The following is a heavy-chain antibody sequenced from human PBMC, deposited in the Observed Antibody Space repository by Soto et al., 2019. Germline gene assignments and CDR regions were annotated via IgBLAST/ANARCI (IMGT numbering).Heavy chain of an antibody. V-gene: IGHV5-10-1*01. D-gene: IGHD2-15*01. CDR3: ARLPDGYCSGGSCFDC. J-gene: IGHJ4*02. Sequence: GAALKISCKGSGYSFTSSWISWVRQMPGKGLEWMGRIDPSDSYTNYSPSFQGHVTISADKSISTAYLQWSSLKASDTAMYYCARLPDGYCSGGSCFDCWGQGTLVTVSS. CDR1: GYSFTSSW. CDR2: IDPSDSYT.